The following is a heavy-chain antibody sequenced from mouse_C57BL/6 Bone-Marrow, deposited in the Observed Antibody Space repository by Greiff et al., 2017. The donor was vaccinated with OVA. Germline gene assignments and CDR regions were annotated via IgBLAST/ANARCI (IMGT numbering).Heavy chain of an antibody. CDR3: TTWGDY. CDR1: GFNIKDAY. V-gene: IGHV14-4*01. J-gene: IGHJ2*01. CDR2: IDPENGDT. Sequence: VQLKESGAELVRPGASVQLSCTASGFNIKDAYMHWVKQRPEQGLEWIGWIDPENGDTEYASKFQGKATITADTSSNTAYLQLSSLTSEDTAVYYCTTWGDYWGQGTTLTVSS.